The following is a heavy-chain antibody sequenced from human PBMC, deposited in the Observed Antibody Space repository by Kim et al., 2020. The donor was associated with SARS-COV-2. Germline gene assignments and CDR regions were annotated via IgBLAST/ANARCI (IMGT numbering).Heavy chain of an antibody. Sequence: TIYYADSVKGRFTISRDNAKNSLYLQMNGLRAEDTAVYYCARDFRFGFGLWGRGTLVTVSS. CDR3: ARDFRFGFGL. J-gene: IGHJ2*01. V-gene: IGHV3-11*04. CDR2: TI. D-gene: IGHD3-10*01.